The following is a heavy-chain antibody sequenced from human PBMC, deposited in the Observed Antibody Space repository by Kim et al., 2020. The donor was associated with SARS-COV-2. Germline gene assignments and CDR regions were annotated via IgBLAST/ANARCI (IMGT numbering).Heavy chain of an antibody. Sequence: AHCLKGRFTISRDNSKNTLYRQRNSLTAEDTAVDYCAREIRGGWYFYGMAVWGQGTTVTVSS. J-gene: IGHJ6*02. V-gene: IGHV3-23*01. D-gene: IGHD3-10*01. CDR3: AREIRGGWYFYGMAV.